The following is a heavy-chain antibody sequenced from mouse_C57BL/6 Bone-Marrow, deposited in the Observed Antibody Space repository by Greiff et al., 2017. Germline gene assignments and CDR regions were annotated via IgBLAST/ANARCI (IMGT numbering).Heavy chain of an antibody. D-gene: IGHD2-2*01. CDR3: ARRWLRRRFAY. V-gene: IGHV1-64*01. CDR1: GYTFTSYW. CDR2: IHPNSGST. Sequence: QVQLQQPGAELVKPGASVKLSCKASGYTFTSYWMHWVKQRPGQGLEWIGMIHPNSGSTNYNEKFKSKATLTVDKSASTAYMQISSLPSEDSAVYYCARRWLRRRFAYWGQGTLVTVSA. J-gene: IGHJ3*01.